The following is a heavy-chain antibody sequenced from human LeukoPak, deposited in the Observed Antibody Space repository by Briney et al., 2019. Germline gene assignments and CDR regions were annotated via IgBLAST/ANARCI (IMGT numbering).Heavy chain of an antibody. D-gene: IGHD4-17*01. V-gene: IGHV3-7*01. CDR2: IKLDGSEK. Sequence: PGGSLRLSCADSGYTSSSYWMYWVRQAPGKELEWVANIKLDGSEKYYVDSVKGRFTISRDNAKNSLYLQMNSLRAEDTAVYYCARDQYGDYALDYWGQGTLVTVSS. CDR1: GYTSSSYW. CDR3: ARDQYGDYALDY. J-gene: IGHJ4*02.